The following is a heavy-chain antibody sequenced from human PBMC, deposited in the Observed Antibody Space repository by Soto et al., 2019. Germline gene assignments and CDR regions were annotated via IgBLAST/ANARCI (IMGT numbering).Heavy chain of an antibody. J-gene: IGHJ4*02. CDR1: GFTFSNAW. Sequence: SLRLSCAASGFTFSNAWMSWVRQAPGKGLEWVGRIKSKTDGGTTDYAAPVKGRFTISRDDSKNTLYLQMNSLKTEDTAVYYCTTEKIIVSTIRVFDYWGQGTLVTVSS. CDR2: IKSKTDGGTT. D-gene: IGHD5-12*01. V-gene: IGHV3-15*01. CDR3: TTEKIIVSTIRVFDY.